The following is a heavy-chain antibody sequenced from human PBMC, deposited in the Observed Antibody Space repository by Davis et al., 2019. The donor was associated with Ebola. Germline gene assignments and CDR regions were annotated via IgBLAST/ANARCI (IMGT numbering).Heavy chain of an antibody. J-gene: IGHJ5*02. CDR1: GYTFASYG. CDR3: ARVQRSTRGGWFDP. CDR2: MRPVDGVT. Sequence: ASVKVSCKTYGYTFASYGINWVRQAPGQGLEWMGWMRPVDGVTISAQKFQGRVTMTRDTSISTAYMELSRLRSDDTAVYYCARVQRSTRGGWFDPWGQGTLVTVSS. V-gene: IGHV1-2*02. D-gene: IGHD2-2*01.